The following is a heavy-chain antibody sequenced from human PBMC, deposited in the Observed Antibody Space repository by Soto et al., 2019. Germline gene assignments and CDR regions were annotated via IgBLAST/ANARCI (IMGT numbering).Heavy chain of an antibody. D-gene: IGHD2-2*01. V-gene: IGHV4-31*03. J-gene: IGHJ3*02. CDR2: IYYSGSS. CDR3: ARSDLGGVVVVPALLGLAFDI. Sequence: PSETLSLTCTVSGGSISSGGYYWSWIRQHPGKGLEWFGYIYYSGSSYFNPSLKSRVTISVDTSKYQFSLKLSSVTAADTAVYYCARSDLGGVVVVPALLGLAFDIWCQGTMVTVSS. CDR1: GGSISSGGYY.